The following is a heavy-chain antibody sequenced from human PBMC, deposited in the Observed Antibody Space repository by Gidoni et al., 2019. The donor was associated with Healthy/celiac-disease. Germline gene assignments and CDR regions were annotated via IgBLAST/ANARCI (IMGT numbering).Heavy chain of an antibody. CDR2: ISGSGGST. CDR3: AKAAPGWLRPYYFDY. V-gene: IGHV3-23*01. Sequence: EVQLLESGGGLVQPGGSLRLSCAASGVSFSSYAMSWVRQAPGKGLEWVSAISGSGGSTYSADSVKGRFTISRDNSKNTLYLQMTSLRAEDTAVYYCAKAAPGWLRPYYFDYWGQGTLVTVSS. CDR1: GVSFSSYA. D-gene: IGHD5-12*01. J-gene: IGHJ4*02.